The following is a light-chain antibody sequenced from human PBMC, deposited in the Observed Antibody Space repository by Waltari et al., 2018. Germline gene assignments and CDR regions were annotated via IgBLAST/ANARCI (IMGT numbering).Light chain of an antibody. J-gene: IGLJ3*02. CDR2: RND. Sequence: QSVLTQPPSASGTPGQRVTISCSGSSSNIGSSFVCWYQHLPGTAPKLLIYRNDRRPSGAPDRFAGSRSGTSSSLAISGRRSEDEADYYCAAWDDSLTVRFGGGTKLTVL. CDR1: SSNIGSSF. CDR3: AAWDDSLTVR. V-gene: IGLV1-47*01.